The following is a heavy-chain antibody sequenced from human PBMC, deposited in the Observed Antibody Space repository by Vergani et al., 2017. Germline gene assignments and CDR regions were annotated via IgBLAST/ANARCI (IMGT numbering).Heavy chain of an antibody. CDR1: GYSFSRNW. Sequence: EVQLEQSGAAVKKPGESLEISCKGSGYSFSRNWIAWVRERPGQGLEWMGMIYPGNSETRNNPSFRGQVTMSVDKSISTAYLQWSSLKASDSAMYYCARVYCRGMSCAGTDYFYHIDVWGKGTPVTVS. J-gene: IGHJ6*03. V-gene: IGHV5-51*03. CDR3: ARVYCRGMSCAGTDYFYHIDV. CDR2: IYPGNSET. D-gene: IGHD3/OR15-3a*01.